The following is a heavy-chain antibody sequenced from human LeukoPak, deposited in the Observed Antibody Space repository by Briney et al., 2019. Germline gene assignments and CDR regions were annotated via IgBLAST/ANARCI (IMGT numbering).Heavy chain of an antibody. J-gene: IGHJ6*04. D-gene: IGHD6-13*01. V-gene: IGHV4-59*01. Sequence: PSETLSLTCSVSGGSISGYYWSWIRQPPGKGPEWIGYIYYSGSTNYNPSLKSRVTISVDTSKNQFSLKPTSLTAADTAVYYCARAAAAGPHYYYGMDVWGKGTTVTVSS. CDR2: IYYSGST. CDR3: ARAAAAGPHYYYGMDV. CDR1: GGSISGYY.